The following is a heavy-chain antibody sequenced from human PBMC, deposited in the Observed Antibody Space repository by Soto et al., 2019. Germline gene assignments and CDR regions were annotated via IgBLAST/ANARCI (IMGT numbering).Heavy chain of an antibody. CDR2: IYYSGST. Sequence: SETLSLTCTVSGASISSGDSYWSWIRQPPEKGLEWIGYIYYSGSTYYNPSLKSRVSISVDTSKNQFSLKLSSVTAADTAVYYCARAYYYDSSGGGVGDAFDIWGQGTMVTVSS. V-gene: IGHV4-30-4*01. D-gene: IGHD3-22*01. CDR3: ARAYYYDSSGGGVGDAFDI. J-gene: IGHJ3*02. CDR1: GASISSGDSY.